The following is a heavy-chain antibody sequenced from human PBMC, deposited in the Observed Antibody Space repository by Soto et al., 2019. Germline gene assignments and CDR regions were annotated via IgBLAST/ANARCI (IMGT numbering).Heavy chain of an antibody. Sequence: QVQLVQSGAEVKKPGASVKVSCKASGYTFTGYYMHWVRQAPGQGLECMGWINPNSGGTNYAQKFRGWATKTRDKLISTVYMELSRLRSHDTAVYYCAREYVGFTGTTTYYYYYGMDVWGQGTTVTVSS. CDR1: GYTFTGYY. CDR3: AREYVGFTGTTTYYYYYGMDV. J-gene: IGHJ6*02. D-gene: IGHD1-1*01. V-gene: IGHV1-2*04. CDR2: INPNSGGT.